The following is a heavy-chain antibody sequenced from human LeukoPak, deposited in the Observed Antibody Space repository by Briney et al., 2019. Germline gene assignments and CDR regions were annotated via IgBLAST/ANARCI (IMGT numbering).Heavy chain of an antibody. V-gene: IGHV4-34*01. CDR2: INHGGST. CDR1: GGSFSGYQ. CDR3: ARGLVDTAIGYYYYYMDV. Sequence: PSETLSLTCAIYGGSFSGYQWSWVRQPPGKGLEWIGEINHGGSTNYSPSLKSRLTISEDTSKNQFSLKLSSVTTSDTAIYYCARGLVDTAIGYYYYYMDVWGKGTTVTVSS. J-gene: IGHJ6*03. D-gene: IGHD5-18*01.